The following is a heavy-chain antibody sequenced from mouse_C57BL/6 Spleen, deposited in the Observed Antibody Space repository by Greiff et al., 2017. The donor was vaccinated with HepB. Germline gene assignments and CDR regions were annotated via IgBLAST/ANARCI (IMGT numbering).Heavy chain of an antibody. CDR2: IDPSDSET. V-gene: IGHV1-52*01. CDR1: GYTFTSYW. J-gene: IGHJ4*01. CDR3: ALRGGSSYHAMDY. Sequence: QVQLQQPGAELVRPGSSVKLSCKASGYTFTSYWMHWVKQRPIQGLEWIGNIDPSDSETHYNQKFKDKATLTVDKSSSTAYMQLSSLTSEDSAVYYCALRGGSSYHAMDYWGQGTSVTVSS. D-gene: IGHD1-1*01.